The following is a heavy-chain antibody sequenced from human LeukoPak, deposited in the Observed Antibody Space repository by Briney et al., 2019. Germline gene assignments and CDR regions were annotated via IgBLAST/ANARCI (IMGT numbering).Heavy chain of an antibody. CDR2: IYYSGST. D-gene: IGHD2-15*01. CDR3: ARVVVVAATGRDYYYYGMDV. V-gene: IGHV4-59*01. J-gene: IGHJ6*02. Sequence: SETLSLTCTVSGGSISSYYWSWIRQPPGKGLEWIGYIYYSGSTNYNPSLKSRVTISVDTSKNQFSLKLSSVTAAGTAVYYCARVVVVAATGRDYYYYGMDVWGQGTTVTVSS. CDR1: GGSISSYY.